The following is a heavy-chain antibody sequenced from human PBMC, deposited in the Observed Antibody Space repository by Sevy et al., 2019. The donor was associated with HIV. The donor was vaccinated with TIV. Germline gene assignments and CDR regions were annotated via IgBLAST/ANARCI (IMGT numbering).Heavy chain of an antibody. CDR1: GFSFSIYS. CDR2: MSNTGSTI. D-gene: IGHD5-12*01. V-gene: IGHV3-48*01. Sequence: GGSLRLSCAASGFSFSIYSMNRVRQAPRRGLEWVSYMSNTGSTIHYADSVKGRFTISRDNAKNSLYLQMNSLRAEDTAVYYCASQRGGYERLYYFDYWGQGTLVTVSS. CDR3: ASQRGGYERLYYFDY. J-gene: IGHJ4*02.